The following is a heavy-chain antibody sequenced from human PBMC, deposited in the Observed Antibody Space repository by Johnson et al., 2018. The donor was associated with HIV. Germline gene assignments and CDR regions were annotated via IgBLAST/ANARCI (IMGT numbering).Heavy chain of an antibody. V-gene: IGHV3-30*04. CDR3: ARDREWELLFGAFDI. J-gene: IGHJ3*02. CDR1: KFTFSSYA. D-gene: IGHD1-26*01. CDR2: ISYDGNNK. Sequence: QVQLVESGGGVVQPGRSLRLSCAASKFTFSSYAMHWVRQAPGKGLEWVSFISYDGNNKYYRDSVKGRFTISRDNSNNTLYLQMNSLRPEDTAVYYCARDREWELLFGAFDIWGQGTVVTVSS.